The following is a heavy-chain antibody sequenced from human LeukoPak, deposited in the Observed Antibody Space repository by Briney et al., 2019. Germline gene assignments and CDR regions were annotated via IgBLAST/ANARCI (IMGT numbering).Heavy chain of an antibody. V-gene: IGHV4-39*07. D-gene: IGHD3-10*01. CDR1: GGSISSGSYY. J-gene: IGHJ6*03. CDR2: IYYSGST. CDR3: ARAAGVGYYMDV. Sequence: PSETLSLTCTVSGGSISSGSYYWGWIRQPPGKGLEWIGSIYYSGSTYYNPSLKSRVTISVDTSKNQFSLKLSSVTAADTAVYYCARAAGVGYYMDVWGKGTTVTVSS.